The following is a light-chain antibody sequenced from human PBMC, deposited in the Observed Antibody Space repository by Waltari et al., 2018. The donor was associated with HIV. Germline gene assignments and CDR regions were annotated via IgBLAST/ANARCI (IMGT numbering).Light chain of an antibody. CDR1: QSVSNN. Sequence: EIVMTQSPVTLSVSPGERANLSCRASQSVSNNLAWYQQKPGQAPRLLIYGASTRATGIPARFSGSGSGTEFTLTISSLQSEDFAVYYCQQYNKWPPFTFGPGTKVDIK. V-gene: IGKV3-15*01. J-gene: IGKJ3*01. CDR2: GAS. CDR3: QQYNKWPPFT.